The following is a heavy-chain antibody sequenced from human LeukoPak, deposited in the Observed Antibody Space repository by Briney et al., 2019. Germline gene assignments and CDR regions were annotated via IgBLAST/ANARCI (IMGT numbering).Heavy chain of an antibody. CDR2: IIPIFGTA. D-gene: IGHD4-23*01. CDR3: ARGNVGGKEGYYYYMDV. V-gene: IGHV1-69*13. Sequence: GASVKVSFKASGGTFSSYAISWVRQAPGQGLEWMGGIIPIFGTANYAQKFQGRVTITADESTSTAYMDLSSLRSEDMAVYYCARGNVGGKEGYYYYMDVWGKGTTVTISS. CDR1: GGTFSSYA. J-gene: IGHJ6*03.